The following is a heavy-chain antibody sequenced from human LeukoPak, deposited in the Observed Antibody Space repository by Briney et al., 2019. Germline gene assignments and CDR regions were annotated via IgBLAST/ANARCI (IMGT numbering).Heavy chain of an antibody. CDR2: INTNTGNP. Sequence: ASVKVSCKASGYTFTSYAMNWVRQAPGQGLEWMGWINTNTGNPTYVQGFTGRFVFSLDTSVSTAYLQISSLKAEDTAVYYCASDILTGCLDYWGQGTLVTVSS. J-gene: IGHJ4*02. D-gene: IGHD3-9*01. V-gene: IGHV7-4-1*02. CDR3: ASDILTGCLDY. CDR1: GYTFTSYA.